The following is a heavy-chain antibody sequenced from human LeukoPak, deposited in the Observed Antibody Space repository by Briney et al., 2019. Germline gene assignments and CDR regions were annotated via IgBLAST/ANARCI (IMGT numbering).Heavy chain of an antibody. CDR1: GFTFSSYW. D-gene: IGHD1-26*01. CDR3: ARAEWESEVEDAFDI. Sequence: GGSLRLSCAASGFTFSSYWMHWVRQAPGKGLEWVAVISYDGSNKYYADSVKGRFTISRDNSKNTLYLQMNSLRAEDTAVYYCARAEWESEVEDAFDIWGQGTMVTVSS. CDR2: ISYDGSNK. J-gene: IGHJ3*02. V-gene: IGHV3-30-3*01.